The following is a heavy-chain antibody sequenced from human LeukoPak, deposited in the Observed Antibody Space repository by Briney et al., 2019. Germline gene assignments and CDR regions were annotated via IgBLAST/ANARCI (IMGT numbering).Heavy chain of an antibody. Sequence: PVKVSCKASGGTFSSYAISWVRQAPGQGLEWMGGIIPIFGTANYAQKFQGRVTITADKSTSTAYMELSSLRSEDTAVYYCARGGTYSSGWYVLDYWGQGTLVTVSS. CDR1: GGTFSSYA. J-gene: IGHJ4*02. CDR3: ARGGTYSSGWYVLDY. CDR2: IIPIFGTA. V-gene: IGHV1-69*06. D-gene: IGHD6-19*01.